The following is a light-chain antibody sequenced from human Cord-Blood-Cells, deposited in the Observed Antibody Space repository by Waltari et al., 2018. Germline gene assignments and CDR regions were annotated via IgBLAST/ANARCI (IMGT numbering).Light chain of an antibody. CDR1: SRDDGGYND. J-gene: IGLJ3*02. CDR3: CSFAGSYTWV. V-gene: IGLV2-11*01. Sequence: QSALTQPRSVSESPGQSVTISFTGTSRDDGGYNDVSWYQKHPGKAPKLMIYDVSKRPSGVPDRFSGSKSGNTASLTISGLQAEDEADYYCCSFAGSYTWVFGGGTKLTVL. CDR2: DVS.